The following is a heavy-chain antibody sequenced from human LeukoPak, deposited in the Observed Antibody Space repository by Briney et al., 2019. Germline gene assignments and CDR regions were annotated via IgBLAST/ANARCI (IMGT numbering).Heavy chain of an antibody. CDR1: GFTVSSNS. D-gene: IGHD3-22*01. Sequence: GGSLRLSCTASGFTVSSNSMSWVRQAPGKGLEWVSFIYTTGNTHNSDSVKGRFTISRDSSKNTLYLQMNSLRAEDTAVYYCARRAGDYSHPYDYWGQGTLVTVSS. J-gene: IGHJ4*02. CDR2: IYTTGNT. V-gene: IGHV3-53*01. CDR3: ARRAGDYSHPYDY.